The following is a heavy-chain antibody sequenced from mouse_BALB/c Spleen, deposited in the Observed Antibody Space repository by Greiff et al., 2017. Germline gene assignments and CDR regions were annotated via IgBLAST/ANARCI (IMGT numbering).Heavy chain of an antibody. V-gene: IGHV14-3*02. CDR3: ARSGTGTGAY. D-gene: IGHD4-1*01. CDR2: IDPANGNT. J-gene: IGHJ3*01. CDR1: GFNIKDTY. Sequence: EVQLQESGAELVKPGASVKLSCTASGFNIKDTYMHWVKQRPEQGLEWIGRIDPANGNTKYDPKFQGKSTITVDTSSNTAYLQLSSLTSEDTAVYYCARSGTGTGAYWGQGTLVTVSA.